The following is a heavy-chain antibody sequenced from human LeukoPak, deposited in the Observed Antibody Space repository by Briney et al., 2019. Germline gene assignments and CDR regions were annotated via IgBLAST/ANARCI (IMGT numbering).Heavy chain of an antibody. V-gene: IGHV3-30*02. CDR3: AKGGALLWFGELYHFDY. CDR2: IRYDGSNK. Sequence: GGSLRLSCAASGFTFSSYGMHWVRQAPGKGLEWVAFIRYDGSNKYYADSVKGRFTISRDNSKNTLYLQMSSLRAEDTAVYYCAKGGALLWFGELYHFDYWGQGTLVTVSS. CDR1: GFTFSSYG. J-gene: IGHJ4*02. D-gene: IGHD3-10*01.